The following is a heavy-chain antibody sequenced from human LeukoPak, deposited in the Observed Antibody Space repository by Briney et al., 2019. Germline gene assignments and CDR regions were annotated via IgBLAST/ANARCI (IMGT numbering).Heavy chain of an antibody. Sequence: ASVKVSCKASGYTFTSCGISWVRQAPGQGLEWVGWISAYNGNTNYAQKLQGRVTMTTDTSTSTAYMELRSLRSDDTAVYYCAREGLYYDSSGYYDAGAFDTWGQGTMVTVSS. CDR1: GYTFTSCG. CDR3: AREGLYYDSSGYYDAGAFDT. J-gene: IGHJ3*02. V-gene: IGHV1-18*01. D-gene: IGHD3-22*01. CDR2: ISAYNGNT.